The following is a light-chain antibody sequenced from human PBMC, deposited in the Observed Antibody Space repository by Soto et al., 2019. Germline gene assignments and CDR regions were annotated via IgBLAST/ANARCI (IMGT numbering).Light chain of an antibody. Sequence: DIQMTQSPSSLSASLGDRVTITCRASQSISTSLNWYQLKPGEAPKLLIYGASSRQRGVSSTFSGSGSGTDFTLTISSLQPEDFAIYYCQQSYSTPLTFGGGTKVDIK. CDR1: QSISTS. CDR3: QQSYSTPLT. V-gene: IGKV1-39*01. J-gene: IGKJ4*01. CDR2: GAS.